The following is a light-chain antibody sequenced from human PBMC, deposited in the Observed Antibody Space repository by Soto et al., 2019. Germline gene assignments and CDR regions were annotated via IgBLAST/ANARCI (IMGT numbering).Light chain of an antibody. V-gene: IGKV1-5*01. CDR1: QSISSW. Sequence: DIPMTQSPSTLSASVGDRVTITCRARQSISSWLAWYQQKPGKAPKLLIYDASSLESGVPSRFSGSGSGTEFTLTISSLQPDDFATYYCQQYNSHYSFGQGTKLEIK. J-gene: IGKJ2*03. CDR2: DAS. CDR3: QQYNSHYS.